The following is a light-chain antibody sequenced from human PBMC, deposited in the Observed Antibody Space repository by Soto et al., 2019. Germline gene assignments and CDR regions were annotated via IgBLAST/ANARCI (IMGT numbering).Light chain of an antibody. V-gene: IGKV1-39*01. J-gene: IGKJ5*01. CDR1: QTINNS. CDR3: QQFYIAPVT. Sequence: DIQMSQSPSSLSASVGDRVTMTCRASQTINNSLTWYQQKPGSAPNLLIYSASSLHVGVPSRFSGSKSGPDFTLTISGLQPEDFATYYCQQFYIAPVTFGPGTRREIK. CDR2: SAS.